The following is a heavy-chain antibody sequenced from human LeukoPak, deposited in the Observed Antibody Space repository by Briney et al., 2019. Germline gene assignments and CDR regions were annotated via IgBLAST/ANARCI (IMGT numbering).Heavy chain of an antibody. CDR3: AKDRLTYYYDSSGYYFFDY. CDR1: GFTSSSYA. Sequence: GGSLRLSCAASGFTSSSYAMSWVRQAPGKGLEWVSAISGSGGSTYYADSVKGRFTISRDNSKNTLYLQMNSLRAEDTAVYYCAKDRLTYYYDSSGYYFFDYWGQGTLVTVSS. V-gene: IGHV3-23*01. J-gene: IGHJ4*02. D-gene: IGHD3-22*01. CDR2: ISGSGGST.